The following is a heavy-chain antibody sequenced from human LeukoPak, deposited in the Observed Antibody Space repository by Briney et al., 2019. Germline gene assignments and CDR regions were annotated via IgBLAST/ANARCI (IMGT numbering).Heavy chain of an antibody. CDR2: IYYSGST. Sequence: SETLSLTCTVSGGSISSYYWSWIRQPPGKGLEWIGYIYYSGSTSYNPSLKSRVTISVDTSKNQFSLTLTSVTAADTAVYYCARDRSVGVLPAPPFDFWGQGTLVTVSS. CDR1: GGSISSYY. J-gene: IGHJ4*02. V-gene: IGHV4-59*12. CDR3: ARDRSVGVLPAPPFDF. D-gene: IGHD6-6*01.